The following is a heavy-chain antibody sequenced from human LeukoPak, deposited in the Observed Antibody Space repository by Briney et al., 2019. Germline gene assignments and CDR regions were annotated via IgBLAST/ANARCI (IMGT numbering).Heavy chain of an antibody. J-gene: IGHJ4*02. CDR1: GGSISSSSYY. Sequence: PSETLSLTCTVSGGSISSSSYYWGWIRQPPGKGLEWIGNIYYSGSTYYNPSLKSRVTISVDTSKNQFSLKLSSVTAADTAVYYCARADDFWSGYGYFDYWGPGTLVTVSS. D-gene: IGHD3-3*01. CDR2: IYYSGST. CDR3: ARADDFWSGYGYFDY. V-gene: IGHV4-39*01.